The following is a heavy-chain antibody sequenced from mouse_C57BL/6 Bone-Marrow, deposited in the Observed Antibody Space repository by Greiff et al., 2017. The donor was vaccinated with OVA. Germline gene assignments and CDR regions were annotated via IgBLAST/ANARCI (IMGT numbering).Heavy chain of an antibody. CDR3: ARNSFGSSYDYFDY. J-gene: IGHJ2*01. CDR2: IWTGGGT. D-gene: IGHD1-1*01. Sequence: VQVVESGPGLVAPSQSLSITCTVSGFLLTSYAISWVRQPPGKGLEWLGVIWTGGGTNYNSALKSRLSISKDNSKSQVFLKMNSLQTDDTARYYCARNSFGSSYDYFDYWGQGTTLTVSS. CDR1: GFLLTSYA. V-gene: IGHV2-9-1*01.